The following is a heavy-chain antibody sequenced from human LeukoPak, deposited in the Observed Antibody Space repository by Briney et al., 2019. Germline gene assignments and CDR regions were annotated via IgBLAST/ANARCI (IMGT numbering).Heavy chain of an antibody. CDR2: IRSKAYGGTT. V-gene: IGHV3-49*04. CDR3: TRAKSGYYYYYGMDV. CDR1: GLRFSSNS. J-gene: IGHJ6*02. Sequence: GGSLRLSCAASGLRFSSNSMNWVRQAPGKGLEWVGFIRSKAYGGTTEYAASVKGRFTISRDDSKSIAYLQMNSLKTEDTAVYYCTRAKSGYYYYYGMDVWGQGTTVTVSS.